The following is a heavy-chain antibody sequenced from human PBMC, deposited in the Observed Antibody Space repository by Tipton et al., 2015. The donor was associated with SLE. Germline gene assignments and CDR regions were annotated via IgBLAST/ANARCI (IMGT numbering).Heavy chain of an antibody. CDR1: GGSISSSSYY. Sequence: TLSLTCTVSGGSISSSSYYWGWIRQPPGKGLEWIGSIYYSGSTNNNPSLKSRVTISVDTSRNQFSLKLSSVTAADTALYYCARGHSGSYYFDYWGQGTPVTVSS. D-gene: IGHD1-26*01. CDR2: IYYSGST. V-gene: IGHV4-39*07. CDR3: ARGHSGSYYFDY. J-gene: IGHJ4*02.